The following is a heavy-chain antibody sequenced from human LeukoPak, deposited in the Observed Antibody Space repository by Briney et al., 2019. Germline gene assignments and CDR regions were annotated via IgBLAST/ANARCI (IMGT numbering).Heavy chain of an antibody. D-gene: IGHD2-2*01. J-gene: IGHJ5*02. CDR3: AREGVPAANWFYP. CDR2: MNTNSGNT. Sequence: ASVKVSCKASGYTFTSYDINWLRPATAQGLEWVGWMNTNSGNTGYAQRFQGRVTMTRNTSISTANMELSSLRSEDTAVYHCAREGVPAANWFYPWGQGTLVTVSS. CDR1: GYTFTSYD. V-gene: IGHV1-8*01.